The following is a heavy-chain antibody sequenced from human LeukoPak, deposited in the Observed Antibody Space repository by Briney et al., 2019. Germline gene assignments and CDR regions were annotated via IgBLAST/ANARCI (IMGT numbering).Heavy chain of an antibody. CDR1: GFTVSSNY. D-gene: IGHD4-17*01. Sequence: GGSLRLSCAASGFTVSSNYMSWVRQAPGKGLEWVSAISGSGGSTYYADSVKGRFTISRDNSKNTLYLQMNSLRAEDTAVYYCAIFGDYTGKYYFDYWGQGTLVTVSS. CDR3: AIFGDYTGKYYFDY. J-gene: IGHJ4*02. CDR2: ISGSGGST. V-gene: IGHV3-23*01.